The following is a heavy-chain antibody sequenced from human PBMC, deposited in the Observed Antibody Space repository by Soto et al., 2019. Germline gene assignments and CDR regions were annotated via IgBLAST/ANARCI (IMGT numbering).Heavy chain of an antibody. CDR1: GFTFSSYG. J-gene: IGHJ4*02. V-gene: IGHV3-30*18. Sequence: PGGSLRLSCAASGFTFSSYGMHWVRQAPGKGLEWVAVISYDGSNKYYADSVKGRFTISRDNSKNTLYLQMNSLRAEDTAVYYCAKAWIQLWDFFDYWGQGTLVTVSS. D-gene: IGHD5-18*01. CDR2: ISYDGSNK. CDR3: AKAWIQLWDFFDY.